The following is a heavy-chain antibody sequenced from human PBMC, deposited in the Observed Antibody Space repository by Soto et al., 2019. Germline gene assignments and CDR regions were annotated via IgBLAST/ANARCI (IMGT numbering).Heavy chain of an antibody. CDR3: AKSRYSDSSGDFYDY. CDR2: IGGSGRTT. Sequence: GGSLRLSCAASGFTFDDYGMHWVRQGPGKGLEWVSGIGGSGRTTYYADSVKGRFTISRDNSNNTLFLQMNSLRAEDTAVYYCAKSRYSDSSGDFYDYWGQGTLVTVSS. D-gene: IGHD3-22*01. CDR1: GFTFDDYG. V-gene: IGHV3-23*01. J-gene: IGHJ4*02.